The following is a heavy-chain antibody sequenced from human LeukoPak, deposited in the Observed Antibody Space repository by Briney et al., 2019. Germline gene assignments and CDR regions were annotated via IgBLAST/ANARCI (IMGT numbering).Heavy chain of an antibody. J-gene: IGHJ4*02. CDR2: ISGSGGST. Sequence: GGSLRLSCAASGFTFSSYAMSWVRQAPGKGLEWVSAISGSGGSTYYADSVRGRFTISRDNSKNTLYLQMSSLRAEDTAVYYCARVLDVLVPAAILYYWGQGTLVTVSS. V-gene: IGHV3-23*01. D-gene: IGHD2-2*02. CDR1: GFTFSSYA. CDR3: ARVLDVLVPAAILYY.